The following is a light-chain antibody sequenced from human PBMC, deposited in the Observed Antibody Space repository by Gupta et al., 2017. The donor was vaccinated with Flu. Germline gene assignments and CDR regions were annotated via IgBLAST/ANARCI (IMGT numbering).Light chain of an antibody. CDR3: QQYGSSPYT. Sequence: EIVLTQSSGTLSLSQGERATLSCRASQTIRASFLAWYQQKPGQAPRLLIYAASSRATGIPGRFSGSGSGTDFTLTISILEPEDFAVYYCQQYGSSPYTFSQGTKLEIK. CDR1: QTIRASF. CDR2: AAS. V-gene: IGKV3-20*01. J-gene: IGKJ2*01.